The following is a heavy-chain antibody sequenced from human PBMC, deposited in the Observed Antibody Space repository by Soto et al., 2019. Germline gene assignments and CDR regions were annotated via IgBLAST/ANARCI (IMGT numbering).Heavy chain of an antibody. D-gene: IGHD3-22*01. J-gene: IGHJ4*02. Sequence: QVQLVQSGAEVKRPGSSVKLSCKASGGTFTYYGISWVRQAPGQGLEWMGGIIPIIGPATYAQKFQGRVTTTSDQTTSTAYLALSRPASEDTALSYCARDLGTTIARPPRRATYGWLARWGQGTLVNVSS. V-gene: IGHV1-69*01. CDR3: ARDLGTTIARPPRRATYGWLAR. CDR1: GGTFTYYG. CDR2: IIPIIGPA.